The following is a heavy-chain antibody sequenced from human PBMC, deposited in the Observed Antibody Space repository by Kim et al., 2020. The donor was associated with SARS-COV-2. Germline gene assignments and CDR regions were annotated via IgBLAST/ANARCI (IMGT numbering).Heavy chain of an antibody. CDR1: GFTFSSYG. Sequence: GGSLRLSCAASGFTFSSYGMHWVRQAPGKGLEWVAVISYDGSNKYYADSVKGRFTISRDNSKNTLYLQMNSLRAEDTAVYYCASLGYCSGGSCYPSQSYYYYGMDVWGQGTTVTVSS. CDR2: ISYDGSNK. CDR3: ASLGYCSGGSCYPSQSYYYYGMDV. D-gene: IGHD2-15*01. V-gene: IGHV3-33*05. J-gene: IGHJ6*02.